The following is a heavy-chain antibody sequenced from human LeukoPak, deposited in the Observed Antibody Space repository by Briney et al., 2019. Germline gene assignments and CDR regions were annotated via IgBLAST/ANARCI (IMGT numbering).Heavy chain of an antibody. Sequence: SETLSLTCIVSGGSISSYYWSWIRQPPGKGLEWIGYIYDSGITSYNPSLKSRVSISVDTSKNQSSLNLSPVTAADTAVYYCARAPFGSGPYLAFDFWGQGTLVAVSS. V-gene: IGHV4-59*01. CDR3: ARAPFGSGPYLAFDF. CDR2: IYDSGIT. J-gene: IGHJ4*02. CDR1: GGSISSYY. D-gene: IGHD2-15*01.